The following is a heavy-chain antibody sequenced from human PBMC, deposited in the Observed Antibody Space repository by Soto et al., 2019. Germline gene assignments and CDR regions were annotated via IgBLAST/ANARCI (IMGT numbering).Heavy chain of an antibody. CDR1: GFTFSSYA. Sequence: GGSLRLSCSASGFTFSSYAMHWVRQAPGKGLEYVSAISSNGGSTHYADSVKGRFTISRDNSKNTLYLQMSSLRAEDTAVYYCVKGGYTAMVTYFDYWGQGTLVTVSS. D-gene: IGHD5-18*01. CDR3: VKGGYTAMVTYFDY. V-gene: IGHV3-64D*08. CDR2: ISSNGGST. J-gene: IGHJ4*02.